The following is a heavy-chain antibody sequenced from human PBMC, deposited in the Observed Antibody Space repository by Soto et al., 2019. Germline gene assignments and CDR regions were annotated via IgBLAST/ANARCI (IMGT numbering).Heavy chain of an antibody. CDR1: GFSLSNARMG. CDR2: IFSNDEK. Sequence: QVTLKESGPVLVNPTETLTLTCTVSGFSLSNARMGVSWIRQPPGKALEWLAHIFSNDEKSYSTSLKSRLTISKDTSKSQVVLTMTNMDPVDTATYYCARMGSGYYYAFDYWGQGTLVTVSS. CDR3: ARMGSGYYYAFDY. D-gene: IGHD3-22*01. V-gene: IGHV2-26*01. J-gene: IGHJ4*02.